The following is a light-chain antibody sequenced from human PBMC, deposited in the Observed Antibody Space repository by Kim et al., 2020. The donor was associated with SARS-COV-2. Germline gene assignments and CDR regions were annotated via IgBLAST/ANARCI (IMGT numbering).Light chain of an antibody. CDR2: AAS. CDR1: QSVSSVY. Sequence: PGERATRCGRARQSVSSVYLAWCQQKPGQGPRLLIFAASSRATGRTDRVSGSGSGTDFTLSISRLEPEDFAGYYCQQYGTSLPWTFGQGTKVDI. CDR3: QQYGTSLPWT. V-gene: IGKV3-20*01. J-gene: IGKJ1*01.